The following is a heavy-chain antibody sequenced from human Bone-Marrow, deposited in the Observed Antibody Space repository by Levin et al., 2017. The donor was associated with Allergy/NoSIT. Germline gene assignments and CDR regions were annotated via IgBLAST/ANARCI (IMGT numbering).Heavy chain of an antibody. CDR2: ISGTSSST. Sequence: PGGSLRLSCAASGFTFSNYAVSWVRQAPGKGLEWVSAISGTSSSTYYADSVKGRFTISRDNSKNTAYLQMSSVRVEATAIYYCARSGWYHVDRWGQGTRVTVSS. V-gene: IGHV3-23*01. J-gene: IGHJ4*02. D-gene: IGHD6-19*01. CDR3: ARSGWYHVDR. CDR1: GFTFSNYA.